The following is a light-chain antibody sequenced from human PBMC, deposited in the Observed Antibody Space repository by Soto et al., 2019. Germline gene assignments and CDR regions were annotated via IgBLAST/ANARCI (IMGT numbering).Light chain of an antibody. J-gene: IGLJ2*01. CDR3: SSYTSSSTLV. CDR1: SSDVGGYNY. Sequence: QSVLTQPASGSGSHGQSITISCTGTSSDVGGYNYVSWYQQQPGKDPKFMIYDVSNRPSGVSNRFSGSKSGNTASLTISGLQAEDEADYYCSSYTSSSTLVFGGGTKLTVL. CDR2: DVS. V-gene: IGLV2-14*01.